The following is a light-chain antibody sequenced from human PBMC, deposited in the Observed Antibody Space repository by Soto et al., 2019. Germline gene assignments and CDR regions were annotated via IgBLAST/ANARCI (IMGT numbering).Light chain of an antibody. J-gene: IGKJ1*01. V-gene: IGKV3-20*01. CDR2: GAS. CDR3: QQYGRS. CDR1: QSVPSNY. Sequence: EIVLTQSPATLSLSPGERATLSCRASQSVPSNYLAWYQHKAGQAPRLLIYGASSRATGVPDMFSGSGSGTDFTLTISRLEPGDFAVYYCQQYGRSFGQGTKVEIK.